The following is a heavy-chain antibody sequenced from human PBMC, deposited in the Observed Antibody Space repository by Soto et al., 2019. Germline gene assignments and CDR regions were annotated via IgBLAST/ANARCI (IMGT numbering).Heavy chain of an antibody. CDR3: ARTTAVAGTPEFDY. CDR1: GFTFSSFS. CDR2: ISYDESNK. D-gene: IGHD6-19*01. Sequence: GGSLRLSCAASGFTFSSFSLHWVRQAPGKGLEWLALISYDESNKYNADSVKGRFTISRDNSKNTLYLQLNSLRPEDTAVYYCARTTAVAGTPEFDYWGQGTLITVSS. J-gene: IGHJ4*02. V-gene: IGHV3-30-3*01.